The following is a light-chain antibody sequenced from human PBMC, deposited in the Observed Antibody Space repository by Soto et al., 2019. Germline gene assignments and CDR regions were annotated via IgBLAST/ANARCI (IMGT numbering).Light chain of an antibody. CDR3: SSFTSRTTVL. CDR2: EVS. CDR1: SNDVGGYNY. V-gene: IGLV2-14*01. J-gene: IGLJ2*01. Sequence: QSALTQPASVSGSPGQSITISCTGTSNDVGGYNYVSWYQQHPGKAPKLMMYEVSNRPSGVSDRFSGSKSGNTASLIISGLLAEDEADYYCSSFTSRTTVLFGGGTKLTV.